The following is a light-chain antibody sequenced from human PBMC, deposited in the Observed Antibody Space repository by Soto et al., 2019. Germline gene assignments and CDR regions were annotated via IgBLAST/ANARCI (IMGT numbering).Light chain of an antibody. CDR2: LGS. V-gene: IGKV2-28*01. CDR3: MQALHTLT. J-gene: IGKJ3*01. Sequence: DIVMTQSPLSLPVTPGEPASISCRSSQSLLHSNGYNYLDWYLQKPGQSPQLLIYLGSNRASGVPDRFRGSGSGTDFTLKISRVEAEDVGVYYCMQALHTLTFGPGTKVDIK. CDR1: QSLLHSNGYNY.